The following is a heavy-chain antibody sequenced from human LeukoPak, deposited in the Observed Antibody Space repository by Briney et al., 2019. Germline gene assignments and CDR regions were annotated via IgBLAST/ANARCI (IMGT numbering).Heavy chain of an antibody. Sequence: PSETLSLTCTVSGGSISSYYWSWIRQPPGKGLEWIGYIYYSVSTNYNPSLKSRVTISVDTSKNQFSLKLSSVTAADTAVYYCARHERESSGWKYLDYWGQGTLVTVAS. CDR2: IYYSVST. V-gene: IGHV4-59*08. CDR3: ARHERESSGWKYLDY. D-gene: IGHD6-19*01. CDR1: GGSISSYY. J-gene: IGHJ4*02.